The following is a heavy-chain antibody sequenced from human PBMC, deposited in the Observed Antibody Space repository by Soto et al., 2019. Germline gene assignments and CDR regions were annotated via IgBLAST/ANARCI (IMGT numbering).Heavy chain of an antibody. J-gene: IGHJ3*01. Sequence: QVQLVQSGAEVKKPGSSVKVSCKASGGNFNNYAISWVRQAPAQGLQWMGGIIPIIDTTHYAQKLQGRVTISADRGRTTVYMELTGLTSDDSATYCCARAPRDRDAFSLWGQGKVVTVSS. CDR2: IIPIIDTT. V-gene: IGHV1-69*06. CDR3: ARAPRDRDAFSL. D-gene: IGHD2-21*01. CDR1: GGNFNNYA.